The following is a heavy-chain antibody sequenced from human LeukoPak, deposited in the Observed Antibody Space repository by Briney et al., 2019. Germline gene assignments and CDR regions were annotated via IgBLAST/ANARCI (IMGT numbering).Heavy chain of an antibody. J-gene: IGHJ4*02. V-gene: IGHV4-59*01. CDR2: VYYSGTA. CDR1: GGSINTYC. D-gene: IGHD4/OR15-4a*01. CDR3: ARSLYGESFYYFDY. Sequence: SETLSLTCTVSGGSINTYCWSWIRQPPGKGLEWIGYVYYSGTANYNPSLKSRVVISVDTSKNQFSLKLTSVTAADTAVYYCARSLYGESFYYFDYWGQGTLVAVSS.